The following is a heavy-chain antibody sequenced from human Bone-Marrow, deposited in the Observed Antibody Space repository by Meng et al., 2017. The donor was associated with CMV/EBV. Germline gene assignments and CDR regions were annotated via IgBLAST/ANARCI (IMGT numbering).Heavy chain of an antibody. CDR2: ISNNGGSI. CDR1: GFTFRKYT. Sequence: GESLKISCAASGFTFRKYTMNWFRRAPGKGLEWVSSISNNGGSIQYSDSVRGRFTISRDNAKNSVYLLMSGLRAEDTAFYYCARDALSSGGDYWGQGALVTVSS. V-gene: IGHV3-21*01. CDR3: ARDALSSGGDY. D-gene: IGHD6-19*01. J-gene: IGHJ4*02.